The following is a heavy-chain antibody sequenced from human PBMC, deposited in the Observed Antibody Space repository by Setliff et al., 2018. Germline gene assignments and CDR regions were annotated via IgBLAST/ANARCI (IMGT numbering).Heavy chain of an antibody. J-gene: IGHJ6*02. CDR2: INHSGST. Sequence: SETLSLTCAVYGGSFSGYYWSWIRQPPGKGLEWIGEINHSGSTNYNPSLKSRVTISVDTSKNQFSLKLSSVTAADTAVYYCARGKVLYDYVWGSYRYEDYYYGMDVWVQGTTVTVSS. CDR1: GGSFSGYY. CDR3: ARGKVLYDYVWGSYRYEDYYYGMDV. D-gene: IGHD3-16*02. V-gene: IGHV4-34*01.